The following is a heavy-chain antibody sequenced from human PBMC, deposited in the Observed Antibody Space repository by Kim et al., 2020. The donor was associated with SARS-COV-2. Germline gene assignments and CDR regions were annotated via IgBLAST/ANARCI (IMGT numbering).Heavy chain of an antibody. V-gene: IGHV4-39*01. D-gene: IGHD1-26*01. Sequence: SETLSLTCTVSGGSISSSSYYWGWIRQPPGKGLEWIGSIYYSGSTYYNPSLKSRVTISVDTSKNQFSLKLSSVTAADTAVYYCASLVPPKKGGRPLNWFDPWGQGTLVTVSS. J-gene: IGHJ5*02. CDR2: IYYSGST. CDR1: GGSISSSSYY. CDR3: ASLVPPKKGGRPLNWFDP.